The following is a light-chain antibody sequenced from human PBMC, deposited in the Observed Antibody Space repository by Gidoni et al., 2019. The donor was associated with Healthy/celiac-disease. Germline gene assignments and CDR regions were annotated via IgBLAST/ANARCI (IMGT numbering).Light chain of an antibody. J-gene: IGLJ2*01. CDR3: QSADSSGTYVV. CDR1: ALPKQY. Sequence: SFELTQPPSVSVSPGQTARITCSGAALPKQYAYWYQQKPGQAPVLVIYKDSERPSGIPERFSGSSSGTTVTLTISGVQAEDEADYYGQSADSSGTYVVFGGGTKLTVL. CDR2: KDS. V-gene: IGLV3-25*03.